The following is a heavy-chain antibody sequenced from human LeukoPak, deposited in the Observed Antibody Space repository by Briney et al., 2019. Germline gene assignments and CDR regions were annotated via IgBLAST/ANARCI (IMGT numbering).Heavy chain of an antibody. Sequence: ASVKVSCKASGGTFSSYAISWVRQAPGQGLEWMGGIIPIFGTANYAQKFQGRVTITTDESTSTAYMELSSLRSEDTAVYYCARGGIVVVPAAQDWFDPWGQGTLVTVSS. CDR2: IIPIFGTA. J-gene: IGHJ5*02. CDR3: ARGGIVVVPAAQDWFDP. D-gene: IGHD2-2*01. V-gene: IGHV1-69*05. CDR1: GGTFSSYA.